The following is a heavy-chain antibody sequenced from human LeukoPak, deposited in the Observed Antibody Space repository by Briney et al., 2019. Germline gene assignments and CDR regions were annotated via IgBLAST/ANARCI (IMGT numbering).Heavy chain of an antibody. CDR3: AKTMVRGDV. CDR2: IRSSGDST. CDR1: GFXFSAYA. D-gene: IGHD3-10*01. Sequence: GGSLRLSCGASGFXFSAYAITCVRQAPGKGLEWGSNIRSSGDSTYLADSVKGSFTISRDNSKNTLYLQMNSLRVEDTAVYYCAKTMVRGDVWGQGTTVTVSS. J-gene: IGHJ6*02. V-gene: IGHV3-23*01.